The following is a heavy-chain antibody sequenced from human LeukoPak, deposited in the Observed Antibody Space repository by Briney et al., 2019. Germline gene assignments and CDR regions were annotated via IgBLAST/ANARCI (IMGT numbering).Heavy chain of an antibody. J-gene: IGHJ4*02. D-gene: IGHD3-22*01. CDR3: ARDYITMIVVGSFDY. CDR1: GFTFSSYS. CDR2: ISSSSSYI. Sequence: PGGSLRLSCAASGFTFSSYSMNWVRQAPGKGLEWVSSISSSSSYIYYADSVKGRFTISRDNAKNSLYLQMNSLRAEDTAVYYCARDYITMIVVGSFDYWGQGTLVTVSS. V-gene: IGHV3-21*01.